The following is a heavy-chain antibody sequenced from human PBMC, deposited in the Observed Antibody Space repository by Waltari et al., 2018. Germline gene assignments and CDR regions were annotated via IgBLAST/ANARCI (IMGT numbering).Heavy chain of an antibody. V-gene: IGHV1-46*01. CDR2: IHPSGGST. Sequence: QVQMVQSGAEVKKPGASVKVSCKAYGYTFTSYYMHWVRQAPGQGLEWMGIIHPSGGSTSDALKFQGSGTMTSDTSTSTLYMELSSLRSEDTAVYYCARAGFQGRRDAFDISGQGTIVTVSS. CDR1: GYTFTSYY. J-gene: IGHJ3*02. D-gene: IGHD2-15*01. CDR3: ARAGFQGRRDAFDI.